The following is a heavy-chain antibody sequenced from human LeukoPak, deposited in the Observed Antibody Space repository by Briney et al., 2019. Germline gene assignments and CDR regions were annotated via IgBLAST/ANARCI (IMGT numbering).Heavy chain of an antibody. Sequence: GGSLRLSCAPSAFSFSSYAISWVRQAPGKGLEWVSAISGSGGSTYYADSVKGRFTISRDSSKNTLYLQMNSLRAEDTAVYYCAKDRRLAVAGTFDPWGQGTLVTVSS. V-gene: IGHV3-23*01. J-gene: IGHJ5*02. CDR1: AFSFSSYA. D-gene: IGHD6-19*01. CDR3: AKDRRLAVAGTFDP. CDR2: ISGSGGST.